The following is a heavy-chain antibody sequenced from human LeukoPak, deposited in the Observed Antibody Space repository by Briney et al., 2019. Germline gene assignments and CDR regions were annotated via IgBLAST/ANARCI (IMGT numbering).Heavy chain of an antibody. CDR2: INPSGGST. V-gene: IGHV1-46*01. CDR1: GYTFTGYY. J-gene: IGHJ6*03. D-gene: IGHD5-18*01. Sequence: ASVKVSCKASGYTFTGYYMHWVRQAPGQGLEWMGGINPSGGSTSYAQKFQGRLTMTRDTSTSTVYMELSSLRSEDTAVYYCAMDMDTAMAPMDVWGKGTTVTVSS. CDR3: AMDMDTAMAPMDV.